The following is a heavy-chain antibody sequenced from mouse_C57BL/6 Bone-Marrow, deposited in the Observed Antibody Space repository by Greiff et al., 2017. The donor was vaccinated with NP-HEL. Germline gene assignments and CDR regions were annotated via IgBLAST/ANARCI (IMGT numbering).Heavy chain of an antibody. CDR3: ASPYYYGSSDAMDY. V-gene: IGHV5-17*01. D-gene: IGHD1-1*01. J-gene: IGHJ4*01. CDR2: ISSGSSTI. Sequence: EVKLKESGGGLVKPGGSLKLSCAASGFTFSDYGMHWVRQAPEKGLEWVAYISSGSSTIYYADTVKGRFTISRDNAKNTLFLQMTSLRSEDTAMYYCASPYYYGSSDAMDYWGQGTSVTVSS. CDR1: GFTFSDYG.